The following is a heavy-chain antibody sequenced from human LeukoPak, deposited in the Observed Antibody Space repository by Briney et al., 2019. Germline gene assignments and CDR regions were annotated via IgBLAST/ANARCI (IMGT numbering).Heavy chain of an antibody. CDR1: GFTFDDYA. CDR3: AKDMVGYSSILWAFDI. D-gene: IGHD6-13*01. Sequence: RSGGSLRLSCAASGFTFDDYAMHWVRQAPGKGLEWVSGISWNSGSIGYADSVKGRFTISRDNAKNSLYLQMNSLRAEDTALYYCAKDMVGYSSILWAFDIWGQGTMVTVSS. CDR2: ISWNSGSI. V-gene: IGHV3-9*01. J-gene: IGHJ3*02.